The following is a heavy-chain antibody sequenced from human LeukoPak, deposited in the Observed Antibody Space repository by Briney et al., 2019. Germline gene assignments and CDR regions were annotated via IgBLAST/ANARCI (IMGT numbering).Heavy chain of an antibody. V-gene: IGHV1-2*02. Sequence: GASVKVSCKASGYTFTSYYMHWVRQAPGQGLEWMGWINPNSGGTNYAQKFQGRVTMTRDTSISTAYMELSRLRSDDTAVYYCARESPAADLLPDYWGQGTLVTVSS. CDR2: INPNSGGT. J-gene: IGHJ4*02. CDR3: ARESPAADLLPDY. D-gene: IGHD6-13*01. CDR1: GYTFTSYY.